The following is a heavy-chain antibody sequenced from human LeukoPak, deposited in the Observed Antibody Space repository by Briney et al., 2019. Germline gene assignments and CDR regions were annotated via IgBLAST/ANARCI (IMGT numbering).Heavy chain of an antibody. J-gene: IGHJ3*02. D-gene: IGHD2-2*01. CDR1: GFTFDDYA. CDR3: AKVRYCSSTSCLNAFDI. Sequence: PGGSLRLSCAASGFTFDDYAMHWVRQAPGKGLEWVSGISWNSGSIGYADSVKGRFTISRDNAKNSLYLQMNSLRAEDTASYYCAKVRYCSSTSCLNAFDIWGQGTMVTVSS. CDR2: ISWNSGSI. V-gene: IGHV3-9*01.